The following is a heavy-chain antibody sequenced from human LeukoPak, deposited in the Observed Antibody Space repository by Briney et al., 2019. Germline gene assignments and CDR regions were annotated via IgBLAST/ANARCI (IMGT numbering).Heavy chain of an antibody. V-gene: IGHV3-30*03. CDR2: ISYDGSNK. CDR3: ASFCSSSSCALDF. J-gene: IGHJ4*02. Sequence: PGGSLRLSCAASGFTFSSYGIHWVRQAPGKGLEWVAVISYDGSNKYYADSVKGRFTISRDNSRNTVNLQMNSLRAEDTAVYYCASFCSSSSCALDFWGQGTLVTVSS. CDR1: GFTFSSYG. D-gene: IGHD2-2*01.